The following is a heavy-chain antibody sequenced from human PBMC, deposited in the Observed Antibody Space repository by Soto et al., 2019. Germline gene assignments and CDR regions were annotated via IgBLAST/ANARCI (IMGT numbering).Heavy chain of an antibody. Sequence: ASVKVSCEVSGYTLTELYMHWVRQAPGKGLEWMGGFDPEDGETIYAQKFQGRVTMTEDTSTDTAYMELSSLRSEDTAVYYCATARDSSSLYYFDYWGQGTLVTVSS. CDR3: ATARDSSSLYYFDY. D-gene: IGHD6-13*01. CDR1: GYTLTELY. V-gene: IGHV1-24*01. CDR2: FDPEDGET. J-gene: IGHJ4*02.